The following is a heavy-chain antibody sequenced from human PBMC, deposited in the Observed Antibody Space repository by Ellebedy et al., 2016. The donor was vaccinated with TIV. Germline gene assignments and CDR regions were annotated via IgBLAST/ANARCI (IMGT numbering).Heavy chain of an antibody. CDR2: VYYSGSP. CDR1: GFTFTNYA. V-gene: IGHV4-59*01. J-gene: IGHJ4*02. CDR3: ARRGASSKYFDY. Sequence: ESLKISCAASGFTFTNYAMNWVRQPPGKGLEYIGSVYYSGSPYYSPSLKSRVAISLDTSKNQFSLKLTSVTDADTAVYYCARRGASSKYFDYWGLGTLVTVSS.